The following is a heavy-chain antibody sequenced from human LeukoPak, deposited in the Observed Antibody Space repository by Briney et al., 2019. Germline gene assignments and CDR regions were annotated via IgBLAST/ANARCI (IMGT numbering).Heavy chain of an antibody. J-gene: IGHJ4*02. Sequence: GRSLRLSCTTPGFTFGDYAMSWFRQAPGKGLEWVGFIRSKAYGGTTEYAASVKGRFTISRDDSKSIAYLQMNSLKTEDTAVYYCSAGYSSGWFGYYFDCWGQGTLVTVSS. CDR2: IRSKAYGGTT. CDR1: GFTFGDYA. V-gene: IGHV3-49*03. CDR3: SAGYSSGWFGYYFDC. D-gene: IGHD6-19*01.